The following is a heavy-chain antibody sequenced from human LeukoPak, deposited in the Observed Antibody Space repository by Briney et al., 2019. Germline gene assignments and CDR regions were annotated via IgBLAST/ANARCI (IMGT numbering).Heavy chain of an antibody. Sequence: SETLSLTCAVYGGSFSGYYWSWIRQPPGKGLEWLGEINHSGSTNYNPSLKSRVTISVDTSKNQFSLKLSSVTAADTAVYYCARGYGNYYGSGSYYNRRWFDPWGQGTLVTVSS. CDR1: GGSFSGYY. D-gene: IGHD3-10*01. J-gene: IGHJ5*02. CDR3: ARGYGNYYGSGSYYNRRWFDP. V-gene: IGHV4-34*01. CDR2: INHSGST.